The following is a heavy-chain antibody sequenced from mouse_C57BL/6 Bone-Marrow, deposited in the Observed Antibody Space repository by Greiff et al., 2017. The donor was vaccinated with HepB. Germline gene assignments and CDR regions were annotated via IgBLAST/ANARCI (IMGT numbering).Heavy chain of an antibody. D-gene: IGHD1-1*01. CDR1: GYTFTSYW. Sequence: VQLQQSGAELVKPGASVKLSCKASGYTFTSYWMHWVKQRPGQGLEWIGMIHPNSGSTNYNEKFKSKATLTVDKSSSTAYMQLSSLTSEDSAVYYCARSHYYGSSYWYFDVWGTGTTVTVSS. J-gene: IGHJ1*03. CDR2: IHPNSGST. V-gene: IGHV1-64*01. CDR3: ARSHYYGSSYWYFDV.